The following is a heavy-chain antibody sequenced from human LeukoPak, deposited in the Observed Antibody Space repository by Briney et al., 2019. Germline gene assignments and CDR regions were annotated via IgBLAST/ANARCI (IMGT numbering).Heavy chain of an antibody. J-gene: IGHJ3*02. CDR2: INPNSGGT. V-gene: IGHV1-2*06. CDR3: ASTDAGYSSGWYHGVGAFDI. Sequence: GASVKVSCKASGYTFTGYYMHWVRQGPGQGLEWMGRINPNSGGTNYAQKFQGRVTMTRDTSISTAYMELSRLRSDDTAVYYCASTDAGYSSGWYHGVGAFDIWGQGTMVTVSS. D-gene: IGHD6-19*01. CDR1: GYTFTGYY.